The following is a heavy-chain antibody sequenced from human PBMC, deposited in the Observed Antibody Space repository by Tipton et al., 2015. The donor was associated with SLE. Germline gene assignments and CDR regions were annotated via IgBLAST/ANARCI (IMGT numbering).Heavy chain of an antibody. Sequence: SLRLSCAASGFTFDDYAMHWVRQAPGKGLEWVSGISWNSGSIGYADSVKGRFTISRDNAKNSLYLQMNSLRAEDTALYYCARDFVYPSDAFDIWGQGTMVTVSS. CDR2: ISWNSGSI. CDR1: GFTFDDYA. D-gene: IGHD2-2*02. J-gene: IGHJ3*02. CDR3: ARDFVYPSDAFDI. V-gene: IGHV3-9*01.